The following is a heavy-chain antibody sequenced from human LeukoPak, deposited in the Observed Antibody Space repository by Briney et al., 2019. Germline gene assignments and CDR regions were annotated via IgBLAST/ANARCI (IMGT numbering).Heavy chain of an antibody. Sequence: AGGSLRLSCAASGFTFSSYWMSWVRQAPGKGLEWVSNIKQDGSEKYYVDSVKGRFTISRDNAKNSLYLQMNSLRAVDTAVYYCARDGPGWVLWFGELSRYFDYWGQGTLVTVCS. CDR1: GFTFSSYW. D-gene: IGHD3-10*01. V-gene: IGHV3-7*01. J-gene: IGHJ4*02. CDR2: IKQDGSEK. CDR3: ARDGPGWVLWFGELSRYFDY.